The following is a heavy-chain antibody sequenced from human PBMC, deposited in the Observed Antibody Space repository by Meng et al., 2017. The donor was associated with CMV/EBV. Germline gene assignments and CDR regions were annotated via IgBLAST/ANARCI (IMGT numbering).Heavy chain of an antibody. D-gene: IGHD4-17*01. CDR3: ARDLEKSRTLRAQNWFDP. CDR1: GYTFTSYD. Sequence: ASVKVSCKASGYTFTSYDISWVRQAPGQGLEWMGWISTYNGNTNYAQKLQGRVTMTTDTSTSTAYMELRSLRSDDTAVYYCARDLEKSRTLRAQNWFDPWGQGTLVTVSS. J-gene: IGHJ5*02. V-gene: IGHV1-18*01. CDR2: ISTYNGNT.